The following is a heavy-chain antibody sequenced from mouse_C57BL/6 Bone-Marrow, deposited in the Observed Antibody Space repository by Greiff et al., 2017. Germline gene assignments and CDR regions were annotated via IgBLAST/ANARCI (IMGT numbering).Heavy chain of an antibody. D-gene: IGHD1-1*01. CDR1: GYAFSSSW. CDR3: ARSPGYYGSSYENAMDY. V-gene: IGHV1-82*01. J-gene: IGHJ4*01. Sequence: QVQLQQSGPELVKPGASVKISCKASGYAFSSSWMNWVKQRPGKGLEWIGRIYPGDGDTNYNGKFKGKATLTADKSSSTAYMQISSLTTEDSAVYFCARSPGYYGSSYENAMDYWGQGTSVTVSS. CDR2: IYPGDGDT.